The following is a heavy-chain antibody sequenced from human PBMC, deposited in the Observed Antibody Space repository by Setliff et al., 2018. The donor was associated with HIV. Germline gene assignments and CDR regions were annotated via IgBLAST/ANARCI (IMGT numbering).Heavy chain of an antibody. Sequence: SETLSLTCTVSGGSISSYYWSWIRQPPGKGLEWIGSIYYTGSTNYNPSLKSRVTISVDTSKNQFSLKLNSVAAADTAVYYCARDDRCSGGCCYSYWGQGALVTVPQ. J-gene: IGHJ4*02. CDR2: IYYTGST. V-gene: IGHV4-59*12. D-gene: IGHD2-15*01. CDR1: GGSISSYY. CDR3: ARDDRCSGGCCYSY.